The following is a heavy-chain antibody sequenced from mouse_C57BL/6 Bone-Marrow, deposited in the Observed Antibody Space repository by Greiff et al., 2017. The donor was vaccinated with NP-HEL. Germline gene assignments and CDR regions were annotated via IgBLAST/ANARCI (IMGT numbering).Heavy chain of an antibody. V-gene: IGHV5-4*01. CDR2: ISDGGSYT. Sequence: DVKLVESGGGLVKPGGSLKLSCAASGFTFSSYAMSWVRQTPEKRLEWVATISDGGSYTYYPDNVKGRFTISRDNAKNNLYLQMSHLKSEDTAMYYCARDGNEDYWGQGTTLTVSS. J-gene: IGHJ2*01. CDR3: ARDGNEDY. CDR1: GFTFSSYA.